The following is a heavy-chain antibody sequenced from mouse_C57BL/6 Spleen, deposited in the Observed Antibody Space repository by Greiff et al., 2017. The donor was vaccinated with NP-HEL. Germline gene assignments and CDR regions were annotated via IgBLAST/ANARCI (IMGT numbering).Heavy chain of an antibody. CDR1: GYSITSGYY. CDR2: ISYDGST. CDR3: ARGYGSSYFDY. Sequence: VQLKESGPGLVKPSQSLSLTCSVTGYSITSGYYWNWIRQFPGNKLEWMGYISYDGSTNYNPSLKNRISITRDTSKNQFFLKLDSVTTEDTATYYCARGYGSSYFDYWGQGTTLTVSS. V-gene: IGHV3-6*01. J-gene: IGHJ2*01. D-gene: IGHD1-1*01.